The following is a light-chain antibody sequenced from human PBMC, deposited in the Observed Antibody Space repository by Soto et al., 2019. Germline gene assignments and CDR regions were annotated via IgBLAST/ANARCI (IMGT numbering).Light chain of an antibody. V-gene: IGKV3-15*01. Sequence: EIVMTLSPATLSVSPGERATLSCRASQSVSSNLAWYQQKPGQAPRLLIYGASTRATGIPARFSGSGSGTEFTLTISSLQSEDFAVYHCQQYNNWPPQTFGQGTKVEIK. J-gene: IGKJ1*01. CDR3: QQYNNWPPQT. CDR1: QSVSSN. CDR2: GAS.